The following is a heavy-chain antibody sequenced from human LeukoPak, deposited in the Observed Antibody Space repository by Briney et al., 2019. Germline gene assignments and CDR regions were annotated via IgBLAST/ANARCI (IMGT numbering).Heavy chain of an antibody. CDR1: GFTFSDHQ. CDR3: ARLGLVRARNYLDH. V-gene: IGHV3-72*01. CDR2: IRNKVNSYTT. D-gene: IGHD1-26*01. Sequence: GGSLRLSCAASGFTFSDHQMDWVRQAPGKGLEWVARIRNKVNSYTTEFAASVKGRFIISRDDSMNSLYLQMNSLKTEDTAVYYCARLGLVRARNYLDHWGQGTLVTVSS. J-gene: IGHJ4*02.